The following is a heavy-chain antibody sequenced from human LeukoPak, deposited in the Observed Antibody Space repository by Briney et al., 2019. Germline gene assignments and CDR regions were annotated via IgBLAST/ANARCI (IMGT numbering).Heavy chain of an antibody. CDR2: IYYSGST. CDR3: ARHPSYYYDSSGGDYFDY. J-gene: IGHJ4*02. V-gene: IGHV4-59*08. Sequence: SETLSLTCTVSGGSISSYYWSWIRQPPGKGLEWIGYIYYSGSTNYNPSLKSRVTLSVDTSKNQFSLKLSSVTAADTAVYYCARHPSYYYDSSGGDYFDYWGQGTLVTVSS. D-gene: IGHD3-22*01. CDR1: GGSISSYY.